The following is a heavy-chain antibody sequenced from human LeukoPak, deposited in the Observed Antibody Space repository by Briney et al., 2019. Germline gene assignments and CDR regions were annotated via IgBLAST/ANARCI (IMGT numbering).Heavy chain of an antibody. D-gene: IGHD3-16*01. CDR2: IYYSGST. J-gene: IGHJ3*02. Sequence: SETLSLTCTVSGGSISSYYWSWIRQPPGKGLEWIGYIYYSGSTNYNPSLKSRVTISVDTSKNQFSLKLSSVTAADTAVYYCARDLGRGRRAFDIWGQGTMVPSL. CDR3: ARDLGRGRRAFDI. CDR1: GGSISSYY. V-gene: IGHV4-59*01.